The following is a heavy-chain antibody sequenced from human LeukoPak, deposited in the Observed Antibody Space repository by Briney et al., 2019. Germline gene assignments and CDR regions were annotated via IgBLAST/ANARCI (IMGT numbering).Heavy chain of an antibody. CDR1: GFTSSSYE. J-gene: IGHJ4*02. V-gene: IGHV3-74*01. CDR2: IKYDGIER. Sequence: GGSLRLSCAASGFTSSSYEMNWVRQAPGKGLVWVARIKYDGIERGYADSVKGRFTISRDNAKNTLYLQMNSLRAEDTAVYYCGRESVAAGLGHWGQGTLVTVST. D-gene: IGHD6-13*01. CDR3: GRESVAAGLGH.